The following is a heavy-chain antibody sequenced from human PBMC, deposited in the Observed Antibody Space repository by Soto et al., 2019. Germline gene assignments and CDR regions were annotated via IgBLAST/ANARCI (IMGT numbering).Heavy chain of an antibody. V-gene: IGHV3-23*01. J-gene: IGHJ6*02. D-gene: IGHD3-3*01. CDR3: AKDSWAIFGVPAGEYYAMDV. CDR1: GFTFENYA. CDR2: ISGSGGTT. Sequence: GGSLRLSCVASGFTFENYAMSWVRQAPGEGLEWVSAISGSGGTTYYSDSVKGRFTISRDNSKNTVYLQMNDLRVEDAAEYFCAKDSWAIFGVPAGEYYAMDVWGQGTTVTVSS.